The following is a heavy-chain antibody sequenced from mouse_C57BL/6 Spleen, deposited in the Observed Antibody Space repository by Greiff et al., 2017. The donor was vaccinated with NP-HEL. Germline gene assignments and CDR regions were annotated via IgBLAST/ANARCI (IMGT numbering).Heavy chain of an antibody. V-gene: IGHV1-55*01. CDR2: IYPGSGST. J-gene: IGHJ4*01. CDR3: ARTYYGSTYDYAMDY. D-gene: IGHD1-1*01. CDR1: GYTFTSYW. Sequence: QVQLQQPGAELVKPGASVKMSCKASGYTFTSYWFTWVKQRPGQGLEWIGDIYPGSGSTNYNETFKSQATLTVDTSSSTAYMQLSSLTSEDSAVYNCARTYYGSTYDYAMDYWGQGTSVTVSS.